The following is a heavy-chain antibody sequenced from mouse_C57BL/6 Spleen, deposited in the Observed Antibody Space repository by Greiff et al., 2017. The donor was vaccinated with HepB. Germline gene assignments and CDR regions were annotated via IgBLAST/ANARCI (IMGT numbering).Heavy chain of an antibody. J-gene: IGHJ2*01. D-gene: IGHD2-5*01. CDR2: ISSGSSTI. CDR1: GFTFSDYG. CDR3: ARAQSPYYSNNGDYFDY. V-gene: IGHV5-17*01. Sequence: DVHLVESGGGLVKPGGSLKLSCAASGFTFSDYGMHWVRQAPEKGLEWVAYISSGSSTIYYADTVKGRFTISRDNAKNTLFLQMTSLRSEDTAMYYCARAQSPYYSNNGDYFDYWGQGTTLTVSS.